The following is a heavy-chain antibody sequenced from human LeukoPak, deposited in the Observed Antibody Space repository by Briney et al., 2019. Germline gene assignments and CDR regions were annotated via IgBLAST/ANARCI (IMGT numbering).Heavy chain of an antibody. CDR3: AKGPQAVSWYPDAFDI. V-gene: IGHV3-30*02. CDR2: IRYDGSNK. D-gene: IGHD6-13*01. CDR1: GFTFSNYA. Sequence: GGSLRLSCGGSGFTFSNYAMHWVRQAPGKGLEWVAFIRYDGSNKYYADSVKGRFTISRDNSKNTLYLQMNSLRAEDTAVYYCAKGPQAVSWYPDAFDIWGQGTMVTVSS. J-gene: IGHJ3*02.